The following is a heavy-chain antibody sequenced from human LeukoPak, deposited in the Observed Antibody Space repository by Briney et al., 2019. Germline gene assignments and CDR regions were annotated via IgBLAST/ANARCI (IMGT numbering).Heavy chain of an antibody. Sequence: EASVKVSCKASGYTFTDYYIHWVRQAPGQGLDWMGWIHPKSGGTNYAQRFQGRVTMTRDTSIITAYMELNRLRSDDTAVYYCARDRLHCNSTSCYTNWFDPWGQGTLVTVSS. CDR1: GYTFTDYY. J-gene: IGHJ5*02. CDR3: ARDRLHCNSTSCYTNWFDP. V-gene: IGHV1-2*02. D-gene: IGHD2-2*02. CDR2: IHPKSGGT.